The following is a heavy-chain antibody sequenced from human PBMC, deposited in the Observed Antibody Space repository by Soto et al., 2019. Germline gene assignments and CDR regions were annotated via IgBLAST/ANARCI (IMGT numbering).Heavy chain of an antibody. CDR1: GGSISNYY. V-gene: IGHV4-59*12. J-gene: IGHJ4*02. CDR2: IYHSGST. CDR3: ARGPPFGY. D-gene: IGHD3-10*01. Sequence: SETLSLTCTVSGGSISNYYWSWIRQPPGKGLEWIGYIYHSGSTYYNPSLKSRVTISVDRSKNQFSLKLSSVTAADTAVYYCARGPPFGYWGQGTLVTVSS.